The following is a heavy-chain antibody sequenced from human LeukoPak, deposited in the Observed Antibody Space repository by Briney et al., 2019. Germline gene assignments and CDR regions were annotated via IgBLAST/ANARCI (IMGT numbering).Heavy chain of an antibody. V-gene: IGHV3-23*01. D-gene: IGHD1-26*01. J-gene: IGHJ4*02. CDR2: ISGGGST. Sequence: PGGSLRLSCAASGFTFSSYAMSWVRQAPGKGLEWVSAISGGGSTYYADSVKGRFTISRDNSKNTMFLQMNGLRAEDTAVYQCAKDQVYMGSGSYLDYWGQGTLVTVSS. CDR1: GFTFSSYA. CDR3: AKDQVYMGSGSYLDY.